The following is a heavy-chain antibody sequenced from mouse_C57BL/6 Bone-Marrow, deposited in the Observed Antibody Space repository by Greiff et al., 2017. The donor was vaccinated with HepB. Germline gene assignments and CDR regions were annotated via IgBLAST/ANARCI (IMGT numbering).Heavy chain of an antibody. J-gene: IGHJ2*01. D-gene: IGHD2-1*01. V-gene: IGHV1-64*01. CDR2: IHPNSGST. CDR3: AHIYYGLFDY. Sequence: VQLQQSGAELVKPGASVKLSCKASGYTFTSYWMHWVKQRPGQGLEWIGMIHPNSGSTNYNEKFKSKATLTVDKSSSTAYMQLSSLTSEDSAVYYCAHIYYGLFDYWGQGTTLTVSS. CDR1: GYTFTSYW.